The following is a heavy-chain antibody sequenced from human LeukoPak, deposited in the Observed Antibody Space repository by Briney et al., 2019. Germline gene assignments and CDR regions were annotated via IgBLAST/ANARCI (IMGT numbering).Heavy chain of an antibody. CDR3: ARDGDSSGYSFDY. J-gene: IGHJ4*02. CDR1: GFPLSTYA. V-gene: IGHV3-33*01. D-gene: IGHD3-22*01. CDR2: IWHDDK. Sequence: GGSLRLSCEASGFPLSTYAMHWVRRAPGKGLEWVAVIWHDDKYYADSVKGRFTISRDNSKNTLYLQMNSLRAEDTALYYCARDGDSSGYSFDYWGQGTLVTVSS.